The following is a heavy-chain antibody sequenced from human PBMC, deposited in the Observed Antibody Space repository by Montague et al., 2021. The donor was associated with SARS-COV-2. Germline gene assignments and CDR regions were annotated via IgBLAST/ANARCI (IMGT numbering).Heavy chain of an antibody. CDR1: GGSISGYY. V-gene: IGHV4-59*01. D-gene: IGHD2-2*01. J-gene: IGHJ5*01. CDR3: ARYAIDAGPSNWFDS. CDR2: MYYGGSS. Sequence: SETLSLTCTVSGGSISGYYWSWIRQPPGKGLEWIGYMYYGGSSNHNPSLKSRVTMSVDTSKNLFSLKPNSVSAADTAGYYCARYAIDAGPSNWFDSWGQGTLVTVSS.